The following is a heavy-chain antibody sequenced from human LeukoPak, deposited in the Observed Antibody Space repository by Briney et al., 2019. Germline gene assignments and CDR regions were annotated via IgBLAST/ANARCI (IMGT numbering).Heavy chain of an antibody. Sequence: SETLSLTCTVSGGSVTKYYLHWIRQAPGKGLEWIGFIFHTGITNYNPSLKSRVTISVDTSKNQFSLKLTSVTAADTAVYFCARDLFPINWFESWGQGTLVTVSS. CDR3: ARDLFPINWFES. J-gene: IGHJ5*01. V-gene: IGHV4-59*02. D-gene: IGHD2-2*02. CDR1: GGSVTKYY. CDR2: IFHTGIT.